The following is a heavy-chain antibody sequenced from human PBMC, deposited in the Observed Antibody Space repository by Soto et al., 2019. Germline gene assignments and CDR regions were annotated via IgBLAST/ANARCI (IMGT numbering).Heavy chain of an antibody. V-gene: IGHV4-61*01. CDR3: ARDGHGMDV. J-gene: IGHJ6*02. CDR2: IFFTGSA. CDR1: GGSVSTGSYD. Sequence: HVQLQESGPGLVRPSETLSLTCTVSGGSVSTGSYDWSWIRQPPGKGLEWIGKIFFTGSAHYNPSLRNRVTMSVDTSKEQFSLTLTSVTAADTAVYYCARDGHGMDVWGQGTTVTVSS.